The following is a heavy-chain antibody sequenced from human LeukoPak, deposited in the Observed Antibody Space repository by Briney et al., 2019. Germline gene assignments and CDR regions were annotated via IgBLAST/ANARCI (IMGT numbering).Heavy chain of an antibody. CDR2: INHSGST. D-gene: IGHD3-10*01. CDR3: ARRTRAYGSGSYYKGNWFDP. Sequence: SETLSLTCAVYGGSFSGYYWSWIRQPPGKGLEWIGEINHSGSTNYNPSLKSRVTISVDTSKNLFSLKLSSVTAADTAVYYCARRTRAYGSGSYYKGNWFDPWGQGTLVTVSS. V-gene: IGHV4-34*01. J-gene: IGHJ5*02. CDR1: GGSFSGYY.